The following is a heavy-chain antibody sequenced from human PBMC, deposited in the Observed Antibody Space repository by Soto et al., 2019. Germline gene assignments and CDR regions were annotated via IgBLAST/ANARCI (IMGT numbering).Heavy chain of an antibody. V-gene: IGHV3-23*01. CDR1: GFTFSSYA. D-gene: IGHD4-17*01. J-gene: IGHJ4*02. Sequence: SGGSLRLSCAASGFTFSSYAMSWVRQAPGKGLEWVSAISGSGGSTYYADSVKGRFTISRDNSKNTLYLQMNSLRAEDTAVYYCAKDLRDYGDYLFYFDYWGQGTLVTVS. CDR3: AKDLRDYGDYLFYFDY. CDR2: ISGSGGST.